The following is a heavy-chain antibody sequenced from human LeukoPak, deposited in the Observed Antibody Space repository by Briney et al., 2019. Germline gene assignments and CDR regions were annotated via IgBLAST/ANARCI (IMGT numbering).Heavy chain of an antibody. CDR3: ARSRYCTNGVCYSPASL. D-gene: IGHD2-8*01. J-gene: IGHJ4*02. CDR1: GFTFDDYA. Sequence: GRSLRLSCAASGFTFDDYAMHWVRQAPGKGLEWVSGISWNSGNIGYADSVKGRFTISRDNAKNSLYLQMNSLRAEDTAVYHCARSRYCTNGVCYSPASLWGQGTLVTVSS. V-gene: IGHV3-9*01. CDR2: ISWNSGNI.